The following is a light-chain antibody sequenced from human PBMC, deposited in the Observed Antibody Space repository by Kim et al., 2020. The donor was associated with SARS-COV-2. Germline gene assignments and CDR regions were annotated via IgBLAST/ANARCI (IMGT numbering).Light chain of an antibody. CDR1: SSDVGGYNY. CDR3: SSYTSSSTRV. J-gene: IGLJ3*02. V-gene: IGLV2-14*03. CDR2: DVS. Sequence: GPSITISCPGTSSDVGGYNYVSWYQQHPGKAPKLMIYDVSNRPSGVSNRFSGSKSGNTASLTISGLQAEDEADYYCSSYTSSSTRVFGGGTKLTVL.